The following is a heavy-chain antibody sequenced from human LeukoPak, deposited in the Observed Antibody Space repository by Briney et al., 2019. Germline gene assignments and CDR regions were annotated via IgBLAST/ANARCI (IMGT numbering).Heavy chain of an antibody. CDR1: GGSISSYY. J-gene: IGHJ4*02. Sequence: IPSETLSLTCTVSGGSISSYYWSWIRQPPGKGLEWIGYIYYSGSTNYNPSLKSRVTISVDTSKNQFSLKLSSVTAADTAVYYCARDAGHGAPGFDYWGQGTLVTVSP. CDR2: IYYSGST. V-gene: IGHV4-59*01. D-gene: IGHD3-16*01. CDR3: ARDAGHGAPGFDY.